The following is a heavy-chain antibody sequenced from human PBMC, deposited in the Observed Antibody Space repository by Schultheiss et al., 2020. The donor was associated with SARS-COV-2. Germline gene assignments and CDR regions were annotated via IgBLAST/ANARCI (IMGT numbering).Heavy chain of an antibody. CDR1: GGSIRSSTHY. J-gene: IGHJ5*02. CDR2: IFYSGST. Sequence: SQTLSLTCTVSGGSIRSSTHYWGWIRQPPGKGLEWIGSIFYSGSTYYNPSLKSRVTISVDTSKNQFSLKLSSVTAADTAVYYCARVHYYVGDWFDPWSQGTLVTVSS. CDR3: ARVHYYVGDWFDP. D-gene: IGHD3-22*01. V-gene: IGHV4-39*01.